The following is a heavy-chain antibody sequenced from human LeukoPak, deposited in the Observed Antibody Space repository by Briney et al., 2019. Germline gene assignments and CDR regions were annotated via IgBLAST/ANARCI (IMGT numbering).Heavy chain of an antibody. CDR3: ASPAMAFIDQGRYNYYYMDV. CDR2: IYHSGST. D-gene: IGHD5-18*01. J-gene: IGHJ6*03. CDR1: GYSISSGYY. V-gene: IGHV4-38-2*02. Sequence: PSETLSLTCTVSGYSISSGYYWGWIRQPPGKGLEWIGSIYHSGSTYYNPSLKSRVTISVDTCKNQFSLKLRSVTAADTAVYYCASPAMAFIDQGRYNYYYMDVWGKGTTVTVSS.